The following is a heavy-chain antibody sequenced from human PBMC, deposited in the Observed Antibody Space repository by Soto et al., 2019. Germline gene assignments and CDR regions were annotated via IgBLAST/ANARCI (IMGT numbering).Heavy chain of an antibody. CDR1: GFTFSYFT. V-gene: IGHV3-21*01. CDR2: IGTSSSRI. CDR3: VKVTDYDDTRGAHRKYFHY. D-gene: IGHD3-22*01. Sequence: SXRLSCAAPGFTFSYFTMSLIRLAPGKGLEWVASIGTSSSRIFYGDSVRGRFTISRDNAENSLFLQMNSLRVEDTAVYYCVKVTDYDDTRGAHRKYFHYWGQGAQVTVSS. J-gene: IGHJ4*02.